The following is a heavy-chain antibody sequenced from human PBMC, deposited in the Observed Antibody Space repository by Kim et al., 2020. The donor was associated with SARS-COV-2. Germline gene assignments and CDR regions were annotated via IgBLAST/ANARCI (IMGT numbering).Heavy chain of an antibody. V-gene: IGHV4-39*01. CDR3: ARHGPDVLRYPLFDY. J-gene: IGHJ4*02. D-gene: IGHD3-9*01. CDR1: GGSISSSSYY. CDR2: IYYSGST. Sequence: SETLSLTCTVSGGSISSSSYYWGWIRQPPGKGLEWIGSIYYSGSTYYNPSLKSRVTISVDTSKNQFSLKLSSVTAADTAVYYCARHGPDVLRYPLFDYLGQGTLVTVSS.